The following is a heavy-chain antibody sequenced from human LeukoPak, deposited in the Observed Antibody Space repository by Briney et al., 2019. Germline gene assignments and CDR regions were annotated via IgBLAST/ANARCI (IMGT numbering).Heavy chain of an antibody. D-gene: IGHD2-2*01. Sequence: ASVKVSCKASGYTFTGYYMHLVRQAPGQGLEWMGWINPNSGGTNYAQKFQGRVTMTRDTSISTAYMELSRLRSDDTAVYYCARVQGYCSSTSCYPDTNFDYWGQGTLVTVSS. J-gene: IGHJ4*02. CDR2: INPNSGGT. CDR1: GYTFTGYY. CDR3: ARVQGYCSSTSCYPDTNFDY. V-gene: IGHV1-2*02.